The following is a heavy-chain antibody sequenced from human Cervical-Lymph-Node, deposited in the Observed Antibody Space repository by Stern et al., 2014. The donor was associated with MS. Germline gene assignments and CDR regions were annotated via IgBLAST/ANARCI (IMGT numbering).Heavy chain of an antibody. CDR1: GFSLSTSGVS. CDR3: AHSDSDRMWYEGSGYFDF. CDR2: LYLDGDK. Sequence: QVTLKESGPTLVKPTQTLTLTCTFSGFSLSTSGVSVGWIRQPPGKALEWLALLYLDGDKRYSPSLKSRLTITKDTSRDQVVLTMTNMDPVDTATYYCAHSDSDRMWYEGSGYFDFWGQGSLVTVSS. J-gene: IGHJ4*02. V-gene: IGHV2-5*02. D-gene: IGHD3-10*01.